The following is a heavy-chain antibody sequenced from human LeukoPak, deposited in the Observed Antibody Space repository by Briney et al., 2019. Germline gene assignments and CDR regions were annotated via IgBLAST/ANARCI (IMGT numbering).Heavy chain of an antibody. J-gene: IGHJ4*02. CDR3: ARDGFTSSWFLFDD. CDR1: GFTFSSYS. V-gene: IGHV3-21*01. Sequence: GGSLRLSCAASGFTFSSYSMNWVRQAPGKGLEWVSSISSSSSYIYYADSVKGRFTISRDNAKNSLYLQMNSLRAEDTAVYYCARDGFTSSWFLFDDWGQGTLVTVSS. D-gene: IGHD6-13*01. CDR2: ISSSSSYI.